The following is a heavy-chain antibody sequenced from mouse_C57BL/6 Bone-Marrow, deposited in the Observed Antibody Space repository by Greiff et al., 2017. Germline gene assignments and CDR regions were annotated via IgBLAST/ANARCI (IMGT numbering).Heavy chain of an antibody. V-gene: IGHV1-18*01. J-gene: IGHJ4*01. CDR2: INPNNGGT. D-gene: IGHD1-1*01. Sequence: EVQLQQSGPELVKPGASVKIPCKASGYTFTDYNMDWVKQSHGKSLEWIGDINPNNGGTIYNQKFKGKATLTVDKSSSTAYMELRSLTSEDTAVYYCARSGHYYYGSSWHYAMDYWGQGTSVTVSS. CDR1: GYTFTDYN. CDR3: ARSGHYYYGSSWHYAMDY.